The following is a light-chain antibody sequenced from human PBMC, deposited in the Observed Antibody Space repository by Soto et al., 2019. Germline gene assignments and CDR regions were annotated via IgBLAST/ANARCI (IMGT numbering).Light chain of an antibody. Sequence: QSPLAEPASVSVSPGQSITISCTGTSSDVGIYNYVSWYQQHPGKAPKLMIYQVTNRPSGVSNRFSGSKSGNTASLTISGLQAEDEADYYCSSYTGSTNYVFGTGTKVTVL. CDR2: QVT. CDR1: SSDVGIYNY. V-gene: IGLV2-14*01. J-gene: IGLJ1*01. CDR3: SSYTGSTNYV.